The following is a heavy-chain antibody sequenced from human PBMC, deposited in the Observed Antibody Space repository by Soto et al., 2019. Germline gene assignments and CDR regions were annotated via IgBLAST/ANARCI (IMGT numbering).Heavy chain of an antibody. V-gene: IGHV1-69*13. CDR1: GGTFSSYA. J-gene: IGHJ6*02. D-gene: IGHD6-13*01. Sequence: SVKVSCKASGGTFSSYAISWVRQAPGQGLEWMGGIIPIFGTANYAQKFQGRVTITADESTSTAYMELSSLRSEDTAVYYCARDRGSSWSSARYYYGMDVWGQGTTVTFSS. CDR2: IIPIFGTA. CDR3: ARDRGSSWSSARYYYGMDV.